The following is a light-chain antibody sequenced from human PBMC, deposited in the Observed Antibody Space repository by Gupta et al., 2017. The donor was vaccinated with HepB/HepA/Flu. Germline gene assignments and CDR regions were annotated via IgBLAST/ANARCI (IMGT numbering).Light chain of an antibody. Sequence: SSAVTHDPTVSVALGPTVRIPCLGDSLRTYYASWYQQRPGQAPVLVMSDKNNRPSGIPDRFSGSSSGNTASLTITGARAEDEADYYCNSWDSSGYYVIFGGGTKLTVL. CDR3: NSWDSSGYYVI. V-gene: IGLV3-19*01. CDR1: SLRTYY. J-gene: IGLJ2*01. CDR2: DKN.